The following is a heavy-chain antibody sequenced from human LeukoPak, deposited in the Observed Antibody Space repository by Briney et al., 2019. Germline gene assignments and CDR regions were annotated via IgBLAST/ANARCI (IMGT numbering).Heavy chain of an antibody. CDR3: AKGNNGCYDS. V-gene: IGHV3-23*01. Sequence: GGSLRLSCAASGFTFSSYGMHWVRQAPGKGLEWVSSISGNGGYTYHADSVKGRFTISRDNSKNTLYMQMNSLRAEDTAVYYCAKGNNGCYDSWGQGTLVTVSS. D-gene: IGHD2-15*01. J-gene: IGHJ4*02. CDR2: ISGNGGYT. CDR1: GFTFSSYG.